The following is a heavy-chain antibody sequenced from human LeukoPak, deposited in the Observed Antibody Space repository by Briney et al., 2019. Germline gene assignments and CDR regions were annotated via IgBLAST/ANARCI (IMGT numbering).Heavy chain of an antibody. J-gene: IGHJ4*02. CDR1: GGSISSGGYY. Sequence: ASQTLSLTCTVSGGSISSGGYYWSWIRQHPGKGLEWIGYIYYSGSTYYNPSLKSRVTISVDTSKSQFSLKLSSVTAADTAVYYCARVMVRGVIDYWGQGTLVTVSS. D-gene: IGHD3-10*01. V-gene: IGHV4-31*03. CDR2: IYYSGST. CDR3: ARVMVRGVIDY.